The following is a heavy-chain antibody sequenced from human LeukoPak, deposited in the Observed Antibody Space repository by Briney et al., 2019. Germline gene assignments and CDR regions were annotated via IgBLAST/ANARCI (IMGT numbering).Heavy chain of an antibody. CDR2: ISSSSSYI. V-gene: IGHV3-21*01. Sequence: GGSLRLSCAASGFTFSSYSMNWVRQAPGKGLEWVSSISSSSSYIYYADSVKGRFTTSRDNPKNSLYLQMNSLRAEDTAVYYCARDISDFWSGEPPRWAVDYWGQGTLVTVSS. D-gene: IGHD3-3*01. CDR1: GFTFSSYS. J-gene: IGHJ4*02. CDR3: ARDISDFWSGEPPRWAVDY.